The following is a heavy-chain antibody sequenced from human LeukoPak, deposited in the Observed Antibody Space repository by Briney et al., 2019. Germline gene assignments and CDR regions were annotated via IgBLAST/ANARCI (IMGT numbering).Heavy chain of an antibody. J-gene: IGHJ4*02. CDR1: GFTFSSYA. V-gene: IGHV3-23*01. Sequence: GGSLRLSCAASGFTFSSYAMSWVRQAPGKGLEWVSAISGSGGSTYYADSVKGRFTISRDNSKNTLYLQMNSLRAEDTAVYYCAKDLYDTYYDILTGYPLGDWGQGTLVTVSS. CDR2: ISGSGGST. D-gene: IGHD3-9*01. CDR3: AKDLYDTYYDILTGYPLGD.